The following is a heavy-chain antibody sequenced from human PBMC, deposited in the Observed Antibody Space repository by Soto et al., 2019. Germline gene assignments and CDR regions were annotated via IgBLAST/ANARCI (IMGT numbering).Heavy chain of an antibody. Sequence: PGGSLRLSCAASGFTFSSYSMNWVRQAPGKGLEWVAVISYDGSNKYYADSVKGRFTISRDNSKNTLYLQMNSLRAEDTAAYYCARSAGYSGTHDYWGQGTLVTVSS. J-gene: IGHJ4*02. CDR2: ISYDGSNK. CDR3: ARSAGYSGTHDY. D-gene: IGHD1-26*01. CDR1: GFTFSSYS. V-gene: IGHV3-30*03.